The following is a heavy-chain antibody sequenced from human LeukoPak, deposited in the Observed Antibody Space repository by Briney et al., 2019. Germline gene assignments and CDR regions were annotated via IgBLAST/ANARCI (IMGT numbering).Heavy chain of an antibody. Sequence: GGSLRLSCTASGFTFSSYSMNWVRQAPGKGLEWVAVISYDGSNKYYADSVKGRFTISRDNAKNSLYLQMNSLRAEDTAVYYCARFGSGSSTYWGQGTLVTVSS. CDR2: ISYDGSNK. V-gene: IGHV3-30*03. J-gene: IGHJ4*02. D-gene: IGHD3-10*01. CDR3: ARFGSGSSTY. CDR1: GFTFSSYS.